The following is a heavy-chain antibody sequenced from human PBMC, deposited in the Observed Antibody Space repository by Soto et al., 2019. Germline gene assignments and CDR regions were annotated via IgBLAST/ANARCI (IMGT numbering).Heavy chain of an antibody. D-gene: IGHD2-2*01. CDR3: AKAIRYCSSTSCLFQH. J-gene: IGHJ1*01. CDR2: ISYDGSNK. CDR1: GFTFSSYG. Sequence: PGGSLRLSCAASGFTFSSYGMHWVRQAPGKGLEWVAVISYDGSNKYYADSVKGRFTISRDNSKNTLYLQMNSLRAEDTAVYYCAKAIRYCSSTSCLFQHWGQGTLVTVSS. V-gene: IGHV3-30*18.